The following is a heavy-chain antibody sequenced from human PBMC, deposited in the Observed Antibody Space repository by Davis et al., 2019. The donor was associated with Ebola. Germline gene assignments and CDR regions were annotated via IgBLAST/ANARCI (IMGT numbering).Heavy chain of an antibody. J-gene: IGHJ4*02. CDR2: IYSGGST. V-gene: IGHV3-53*01. CDR1: GFTVSSNY. CDR3: ARVAGGQKIAAAGTLDY. D-gene: IGHD6-13*01. Sequence: PGGSLRLSCAASGFTVSSNYMSWVRQAPGKGLEWVSVIYSGGSTYYADSVKGRFTISRDNSKNTLYLQMNSLRAEDTAVYYCARVAGGQKIAAAGTLDYWGQGTLVTVSS.